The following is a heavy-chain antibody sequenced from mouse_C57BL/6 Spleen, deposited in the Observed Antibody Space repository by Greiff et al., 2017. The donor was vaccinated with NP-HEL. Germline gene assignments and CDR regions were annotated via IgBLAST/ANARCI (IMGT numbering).Heavy chain of an antibody. CDR1: GYSFTSYY. CDR3: ARKGGSGSFDY. V-gene: IGHV1-66*01. CDR2: IYPGSGNT. Sequence: QVQLQQSGPELVKPGASVKISCKASGYSFTSYYIHWVKQRPGQGLEWIGWIYPGSGNTKYNEKFKGKATLTADTSSSTAYMQLSSLTSEDSAVYYCARKGGSGSFDYWGQGTTLTVSS. D-gene: IGHD3-2*02. J-gene: IGHJ2*01.